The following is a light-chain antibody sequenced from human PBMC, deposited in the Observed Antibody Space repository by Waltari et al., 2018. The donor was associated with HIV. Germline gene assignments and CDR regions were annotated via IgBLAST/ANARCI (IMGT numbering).Light chain of an antibody. V-gene: IGLV3-21*02. Sequence: SYVLTQPPSVSVAPGQTARITCGGNNIGSKSVQWYQQKPGQAPVLVVYDDSDRPSGIPERFSGSNSGNSATLTISRVEAGDEADYYCQLWDTSSDHVVFGGGTKLTVL. CDR1: NIGSKS. J-gene: IGLJ3*02. CDR2: DDS. CDR3: QLWDTSSDHVV.